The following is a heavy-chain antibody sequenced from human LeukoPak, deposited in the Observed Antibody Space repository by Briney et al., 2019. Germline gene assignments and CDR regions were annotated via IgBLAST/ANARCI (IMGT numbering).Heavy chain of an antibody. D-gene: IGHD6-19*01. CDR3: ARAAEYSSGWYLFDY. Sequence: SETLSLTCTVSGGSISDYYWTWIRRPAGKGLEWIGRIYTSGGTNYNPSLKSRVTMSVDTSKNQFSLKLSSVTAADTAMYYCARAAEYSSGWYLFDYWGQGILVTVSA. CDR2: IYTSGGT. CDR1: GGSISDYY. V-gene: IGHV4-4*07. J-gene: IGHJ4*02.